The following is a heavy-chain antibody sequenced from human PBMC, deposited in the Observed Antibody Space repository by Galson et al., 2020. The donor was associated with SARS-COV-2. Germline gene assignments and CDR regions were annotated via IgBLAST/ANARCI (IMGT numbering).Heavy chain of an antibody. CDR3: ARVGGMATTPAYSDYYPRDD. CDR2: ISAGSSYI. V-gene: IGHV3-21*01. Sequence: GGSLRLSCAASGFPFSSYSMNWVRQAPGKGLEWVSSISAGSSYIYYADSVKGRFTISSDNAKNSLYLQMNSLRADDTAVYYCARVGGMATTPAYSDYYPRDDWGPGTTSTVSS. D-gene: IGHD3-16*01. CDR1: GFPFSSYS. J-gene: IGHJ6*02.